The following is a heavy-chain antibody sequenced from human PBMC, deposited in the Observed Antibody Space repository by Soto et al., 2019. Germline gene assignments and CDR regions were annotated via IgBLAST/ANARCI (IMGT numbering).Heavy chain of an antibody. CDR3: GIVGEPYLIAVAGDFDY. D-gene: IGHD6-19*01. CDR1: GFTVSSNY. V-gene: IGHV3-53*01. Sequence: GGSLRLSCAASGFTVSSNYMSWVRQAPGKGLEWVSVIYSCGSTYYADSVKGRFTISRDNAKNSLYLQMNSLRAEDTAVYYCGIVGEPYLIAVAGDFDYWGQGTLVTVSS. CDR2: IYSCGST. J-gene: IGHJ4*02.